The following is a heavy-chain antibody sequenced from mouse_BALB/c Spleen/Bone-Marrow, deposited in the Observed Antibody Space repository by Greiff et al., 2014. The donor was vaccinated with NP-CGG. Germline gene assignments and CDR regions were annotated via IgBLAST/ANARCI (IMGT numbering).Heavy chain of an antibody. D-gene: IGHD2-10*02. J-gene: IGHJ3*01. Sequence: VQLKQSGTVLARPGASVKMSCKASGYSFTSYWMHWVKQRPGQGLEWIGAIYPGNSDTTYNQKFKGKVKLTAVTSASTAYMELSSLTNEDSAVYYCTFLVKEDFAYWGQGTLVTVAA. CDR2: IYPGNSDT. CDR3: TFLVKEDFAY. CDR1: GYSFTSYW. V-gene: IGHV1-5*01.